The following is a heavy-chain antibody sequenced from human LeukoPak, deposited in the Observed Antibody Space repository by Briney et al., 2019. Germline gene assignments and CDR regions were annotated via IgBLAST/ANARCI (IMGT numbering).Heavy chain of an antibody. D-gene: IGHD5-18*01. Sequence: GGSLRLSCAASGFTFSSYWMHWVRQAPGKGLAWVSRINSDGSSTIYADSVKGRFTISRDNAKNTLYLQMNSLRAEDTAVYYCTTALDTALAYDAFDIWGQGTMVTVSS. CDR1: GFTFSSYW. CDR3: TTALDTALAYDAFDI. J-gene: IGHJ3*02. CDR2: INSDGSST. V-gene: IGHV3-74*01.